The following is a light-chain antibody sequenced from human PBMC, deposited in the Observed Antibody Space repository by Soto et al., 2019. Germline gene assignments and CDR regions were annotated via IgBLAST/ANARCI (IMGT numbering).Light chain of an antibody. V-gene: IGKV3-15*01. CDR2: GAS. CDR1: QSISSN. Sequence: EIVLTQSPAILSVSPGERATLSCRASQSISSNLAWYQQKPGQAPRLLIYGASTRATGIPDRFSGSGSGTDFTLTISSLQSEDFAVYFCQQYNNWRSYTFGQGTKVDIK. J-gene: IGKJ2*01. CDR3: QQYNNWRSYT.